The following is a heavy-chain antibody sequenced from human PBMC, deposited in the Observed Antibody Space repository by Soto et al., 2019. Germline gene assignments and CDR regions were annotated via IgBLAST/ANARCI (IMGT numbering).Heavy chain of an antibody. CDR1: GGTFSSYA. CDR2: IIPIFGTA. Sequence: ASVKVSCKASGGTFSSYAISWVRQAPGQGLEWMGGIIPIFGTANYAQKFQGRVTITADESTSTAYMELSSLRSEDTAVYYCATSTHSRDGYSYYFYGMDVWGQGTTVTVS. D-gene: IGHD3-22*01. J-gene: IGHJ6*02. V-gene: IGHV1-69*13. CDR3: ATSTHSRDGYSYYFYGMDV.